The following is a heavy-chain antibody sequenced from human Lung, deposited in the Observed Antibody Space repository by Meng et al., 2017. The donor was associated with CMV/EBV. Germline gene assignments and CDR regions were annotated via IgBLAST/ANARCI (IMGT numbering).Heavy chain of an antibody. CDR3: ARVEGPAGAMLKYFYYYGMEV. Sequence: ASVXVSCKASGYSFTRYDINWVRQAPGQGLEWMGWMNPNNGDTGYAQKFQGRVTMTRDTSISTVYMELNSLRSEDTAVYYCARVEGPAGAMLKYFYYYGMEVWGQGTTVTGSS. V-gene: IGHV1-8*01. J-gene: IGHJ6*02. D-gene: IGHD6-13*01. CDR1: GYSFTRYD. CDR2: MNPNNGDT.